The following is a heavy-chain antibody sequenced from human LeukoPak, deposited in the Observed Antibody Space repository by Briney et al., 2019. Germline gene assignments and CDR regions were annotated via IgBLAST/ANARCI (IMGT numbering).Heavy chain of an antibody. D-gene: IGHD2-8*02. V-gene: IGHV3-66*01. Sequence: GESLRLSCAASGFTFSRYWIHWVRQAPGKGLEWVSVIHSGGSTYYAQSVEGRFTISRDNSKNTLYLQLNSLRAEDTAVYYCARGGSTESAYWGQGTLVTVSS. CDR1: GFTFSRYW. CDR3: ARGGSTESAY. J-gene: IGHJ4*02. CDR2: IHSGGST.